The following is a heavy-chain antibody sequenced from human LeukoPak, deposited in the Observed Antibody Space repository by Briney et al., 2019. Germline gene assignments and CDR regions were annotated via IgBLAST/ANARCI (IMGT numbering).Heavy chain of an antibody. D-gene: IGHD3-22*01. Sequence: GGSLRLSCAASGFTFSIYAMNWVRQAPGEGLEWVSAISGSGGSTYYADSMKGRFTISRDNPKNTLYLQMNSLRAEDTAVYYCAKADYYDSSGYYYVMGSYYFDYWGQGTLVTVSS. V-gene: IGHV3-23*01. CDR1: GFTFSIYA. CDR2: ISGSGGST. J-gene: IGHJ4*02. CDR3: AKADYYDSSGYYYVMGSYYFDY.